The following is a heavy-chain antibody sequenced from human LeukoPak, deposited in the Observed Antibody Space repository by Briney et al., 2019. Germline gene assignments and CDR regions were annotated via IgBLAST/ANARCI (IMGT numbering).Heavy chain of an antibody. Sequence: ASVKVSCKASGYTFSSYGISWVRQAPGQGLEWMGWISAYNGNTNYAQKLQGRVTMTTDTSTSTAYMELRSLRSDDTAVYYCARDYSRYYYFDYWGQGTLVTVSS. CDR3: ARDYSRYYYFDY. J-gene: IGHJ4*02. V-gene: IGHV1-18*01. CDR1: GYTFSSYG. CDR2: ISAYNGNT. D-gene: IGHD3-22*01.